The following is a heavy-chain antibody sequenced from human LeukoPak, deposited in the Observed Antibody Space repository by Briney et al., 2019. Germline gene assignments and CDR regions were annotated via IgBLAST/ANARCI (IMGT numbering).Heavy chain of an antibody. V-gene: IGHV2-70*11. CDR2: IGWDDDK. CDR3: ARTLTVVSWDFDY. D-gene: IGHD4-23*01. CDR1: GFSLSTSGMC. J-gene: IGHJ4*02. Sequence: SGPTLVNPTQTLTLTCTFSGFSLSTSGMCVSWIRQPPGKALEWLARIGWDDDKYYSTSLKTRLTTSKATSKNQVVLAMTNMDPVDTATYYCARTLTVVSWDFDYWGQGTLVTVSS.